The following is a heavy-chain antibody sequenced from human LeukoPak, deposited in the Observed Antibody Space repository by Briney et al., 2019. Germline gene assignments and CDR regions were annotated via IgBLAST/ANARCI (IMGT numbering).Heavy chain of an antibody. CDR1: GFPVSSNY. D-gene: IGHD1-26*01. CDR3: ARVEATYYGMDV. CDR2: IYSGGST. V-gene: IGHV3-66*01. J-gene: IGHJ6*02. Sequence: GSLRLSCAASGFPVSSNYMSWVRQAPGKGLEWVSVIYSGGSTYYADSVKGRFTISRDNSKNTLYLQMNSLRAEDTAVYYCARVEATYYGMDVWGQGTTVTVSS.